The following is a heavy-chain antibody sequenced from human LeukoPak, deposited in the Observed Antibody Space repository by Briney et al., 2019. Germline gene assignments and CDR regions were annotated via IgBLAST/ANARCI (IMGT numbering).Heavy chain of an antibody. CDR1: GITVSSKN. CDR2: FYSGGST. CDR3: ARTGDGYNLDVFDI. D-gene: IGHD5-24*01. V-gene: IGHV3-66*02. J-gene: IGHJ3*02. Sequence: GGSLRLSCAASGITVSSKNMNWVPQAPGQGLQGVSVFYSGGSTNYADSVKGRFTISRDNSKNSLYLKMNGLRTEDTAVYYCARTGDGYNLDVFDIWGHGTMVTVSS.